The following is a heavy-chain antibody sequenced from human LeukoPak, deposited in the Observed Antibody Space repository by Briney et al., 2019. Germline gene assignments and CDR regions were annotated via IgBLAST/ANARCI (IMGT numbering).Heavy chain of an antibody. CDR3: AKRRDYVGRSGYNWFDP. V-gene: IGHV4-34*01. D-gene: IGHD4-23*01. CDR2: INHSGST. CDR1: GGSFSGYY. J-gene: IGHJ5*02. Sequence: SETLPLTCAVYGGSFSGYYWSWIRQPPGKGLEWIGEINHSGSTNYNPSLKSRVTISVDTSKNQFSLKLSSVTAADTAVYYCAKRRDYVGRSGYNWFDPWGQGTLVTVSS.